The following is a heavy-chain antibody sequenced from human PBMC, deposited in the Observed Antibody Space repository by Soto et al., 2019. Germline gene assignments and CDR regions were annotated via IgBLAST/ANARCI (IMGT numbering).Heavy chain of an antibody. J-gene: IGHJ6*02. D-gene: IGHD6-6*01. V-gene: IGHV2-70*01. CDR1: GFSLSTRGMC. Sequence: SGPTLVNPTQTLTLTCTFSGFSLSTRGMCLSWIRQPPGKALEWLALIDWDDDKYYSTSLKTRLTISKDTPKNQVVLTMTNMDPLDTAPYYCDRAQARQCKNGTDVWGQGTTVTVSS. CDR2: IDWDDDK. CDR3: DRAQARQCKNGTDV.